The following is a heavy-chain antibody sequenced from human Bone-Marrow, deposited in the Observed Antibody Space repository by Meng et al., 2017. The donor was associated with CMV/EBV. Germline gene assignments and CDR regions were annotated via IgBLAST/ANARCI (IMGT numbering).Heavy chain of an antibody. D-gene: IGHD3-3*01. V-gene: IGHV1-69*05. CDR3: ARGFSLEWLPIRMGYYYYGMDV. CDR2: IIPIFGTA. J-gene: IGHJ6*02. Sequence: SAKVSCKAPGGTFSSHAISWVRQAPGQGLEWMGGIIPIFGTANYAQKFQGRVTITTDESTSTAYMELSSLRSEDTAVYYCARGFSLEWLPIRMGYYYYGMDVWGQGTTVTVSS. CDR1: GGTFSSHA.